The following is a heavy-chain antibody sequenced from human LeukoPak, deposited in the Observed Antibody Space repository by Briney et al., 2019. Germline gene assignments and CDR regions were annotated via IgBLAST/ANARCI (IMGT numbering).Heavy chain of an antibody. J-gene: IGHJ4*02. D-gene: IGHD3-9*01. V-gene: IGHV1-3*01. CDR2: INAGNGNT. CDR3: AREPSYYDILTGRSLGGYFDC. CDR1: GYTFTSYA. Sequence: ASVKVSCKASGYTFTSYAMHWVRQAPGQRLEWMGWINAGNGNTQYSQKFQGRVTITRDTSASTAYMELSSLRSEDTAVYYCAREPSYYDILTGRSLGGYFDCWGQGTLVTVSS.